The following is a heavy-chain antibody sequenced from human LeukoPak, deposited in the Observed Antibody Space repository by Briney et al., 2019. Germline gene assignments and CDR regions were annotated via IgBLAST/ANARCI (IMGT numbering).Heavy chain of an antibody. CDR2: IYYSGST. CDR1: GGSISSSSYY. D-gene: IGHD2-2*01. V-gene: IGHV4-39*01. Sequence: SETLCLTCTVSGGSISSSSYYWGWIRQPPGKGLEWIGSIYYSGSTYYNPSLKSRVTISVDTSKNQFSLKLSSVTAADTAVYYCARQGSSTSWSNNWFDPWGQGTLVTVSS. J-gene: IGHJ5*02. CDR3: ARQGSSTSWSNNWFDP.